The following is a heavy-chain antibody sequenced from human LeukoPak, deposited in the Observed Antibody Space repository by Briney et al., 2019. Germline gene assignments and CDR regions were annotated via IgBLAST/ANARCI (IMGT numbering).Heavy chain of an antibody. CDR3: ARGSAYPYYDSSGYPDPFDY. V-gene: IGHV3-11*01. CDR1: GFTFSDYY. Sequence: GGSLRLSCAASGFTFSDYYMSWIRQAPGKGLEWVSYISSSGSTIYYADSVKGRLTISRDNAKNSLYLQMNSLRAEDTAVYYCARGSAYPYYDSSGYPDPFDYWGQGTLVTVSS. J-gene: IGHJ4*02. CDR2: ISSSGSTI. D-gene: IGHD3-22*01.